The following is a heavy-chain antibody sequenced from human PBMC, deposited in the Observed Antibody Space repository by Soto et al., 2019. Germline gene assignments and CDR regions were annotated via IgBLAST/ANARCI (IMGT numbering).Heavy chain of an antibody. Sequence: PSETLSLTCSVSGGSISSTSYYWGWIRQPPGRGLEWIGSIFYSGSTYYNPSLKSRVSMSVDTSKNQFSLRLSSVTAADTAVYHCARHRYCSSTSCSPYNWFDPWGQGTLVTVSS. CDR3: ARHRYCSSTSCSPYNWFDP. CDR2: IFYSGST. CDR1: GGSISSTSYY. J-gene: IGHJ5*02. D-gene: IGHD2-2*01. V-gene: IGHV4-39*01.